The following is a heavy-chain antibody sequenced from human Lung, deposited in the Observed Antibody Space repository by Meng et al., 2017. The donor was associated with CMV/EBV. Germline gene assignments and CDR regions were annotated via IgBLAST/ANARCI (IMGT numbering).Heavy chain of an antibody. CDR2: IRSKAYGGTT. D-gene: IGHD6-19*01. CDR1: GFTFGDNA. CDR3: ARWTSGRCDY. J-gene: IGHJ4*02. Sequence: GESLKISCTASGFTFGDNAMNWVRQAPGKGLEWVGFIRSKAYGGTTEYAASVEGRFTISRDDSRNSLYLQMNSLKTEDTAVYYCARWTSGRCDYWGQGTLVTVSS. V-gene: IGHV3-49*04.